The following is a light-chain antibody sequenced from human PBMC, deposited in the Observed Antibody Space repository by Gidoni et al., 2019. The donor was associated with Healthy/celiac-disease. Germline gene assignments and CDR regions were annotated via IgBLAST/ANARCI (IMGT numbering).Light chain of an antibody. J-gene: IGKJ2*01. V-gene: IGKV3-11*01. Sequence: EIVLTQSPATLSLSPGERATLSCRASQSVSSYLAWYQQKPGQAPRLLIYDASTRATGIPARFSGSGSGTDFTLTISSLEPEDFAVYYCQQRSNWPLMYTFXQXTKLEIK. CDR2: DAS. CDR1: QSVSSY. CDR3: QQRSNWPLMYT.